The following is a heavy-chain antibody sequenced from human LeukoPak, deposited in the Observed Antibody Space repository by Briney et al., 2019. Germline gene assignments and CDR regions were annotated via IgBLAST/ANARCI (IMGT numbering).Heavy chain of an antibody. J-gene: IGHJ3*02. Sequence: SETLSLTCTVSGGSISNYYWSWIRQPPGKGLEWIGSIYYSGSTYYNPSLKSRVTISVDTSKNQFSLKLSSVTAADTAVYYCARGSSGSDAFDIWGQGTMVTVSS. CDR3: ARGSSGSDAFDI. CDR1: GGSISNYY. CDR2: IYYSGST. D-gene: IGHD6-13*01. V-gene: IGHV4-39*07.